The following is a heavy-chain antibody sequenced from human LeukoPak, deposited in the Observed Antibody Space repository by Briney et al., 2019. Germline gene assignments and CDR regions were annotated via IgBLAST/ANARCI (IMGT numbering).Heavy chain of an antibody. D-gene: IGHD3-22*01. CDR2: ISYDGSNK. V-gene: IGHV3-30*03. CDR1: GFTFSSYG. Sequence: PGRSLRLSCAASGFTFSSYGMHWVRQAPGKGLEWVAVISYDGSNKYYADSVKGRFNISRDNSKNTLYLQMNSLRAEDTAVYYCATDRSSGYSYYFDYWGQGTLVTVSS. J-gene: IGHJ4*02. CDR3: ATDRSSGYSYYFDY.